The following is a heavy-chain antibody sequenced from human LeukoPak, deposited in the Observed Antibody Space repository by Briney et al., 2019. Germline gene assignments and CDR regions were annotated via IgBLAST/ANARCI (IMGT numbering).Heavy chain of an antibody. Sequence: ASVKVSCKASGYTFTSYGISWVRQAPGQGLEWMGWISAYNGNTNYAQKLQGRLTMTEETSTDTAYMELNSLGSDDTAVYYCATDMVGYCNGEGCYSEAYWGQGTLVTVSS. V-gene: IGHV1-18*01. J-gene: IGHJ4*02. D-gene: IGHD2-15*01. CDR2: ISAYNGNT. CDR1: GYTFTSYG. CDR3: ATDMVGYCNGEGCYSEAY.